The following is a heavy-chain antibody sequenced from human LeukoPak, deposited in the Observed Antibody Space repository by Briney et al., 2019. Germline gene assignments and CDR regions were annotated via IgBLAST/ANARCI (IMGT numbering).Heavy chain of an antibody. J-gene: IGHJ3*02. CDR3: AKGPQLRVVPMAAFDI. CDR1: GFTLSSYE. CDR2: ISSSGSTI. V-gene: IGHV3-48*03. Sequence: GGSLRLSCAASGFTLSSYEMNWVRQAPGKGLEWVSYISSSGSTIYYADSVKGRFTISRDNAKNSLYLQMNSLRAEDTAVYYCAKGPQLRVVPMAAFDIWGQGTMVTVSS. D-gene: IGHD2-2*01.